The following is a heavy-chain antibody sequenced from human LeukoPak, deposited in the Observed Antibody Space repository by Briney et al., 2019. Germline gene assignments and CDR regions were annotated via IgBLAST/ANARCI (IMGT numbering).Heavy chain of an antibody. Sequence: QSGGSLRLSCAASGFTFSSYGMHWVRQAPGKGLEWVALIWYDGNNKYYADSVKGRFTISRDNSKNTLYLQLNSLRAEDTAVYYCARQHCRGGDCYFFDWGQGTLVIVSS. CDR1: GFTFSSYG. V-gene: IGHV3-33*01. CDR3: ARQHCRGGDCYFFD. D-gene: IGHD2-21*02. J-gene: IGHJ4*02. CDR2: IWYDGNNK.